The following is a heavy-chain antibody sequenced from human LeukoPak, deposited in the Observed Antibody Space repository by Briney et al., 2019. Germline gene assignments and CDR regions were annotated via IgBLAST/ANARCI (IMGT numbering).Heavy chain of an antibody. D-gene: IGHD3-22*01. CDR3: ARYDSSGYYNHFDY. CDR2: ISSSGSTI. CDR1: GFTFSDYY. V-gene: IGHV3-11*01. Sequence: GGSLRLSCAASGFTFSDYYMSWIRQAPGKGLEWVSYISSSGSTIYYADSVKGRFTISRDNAKNSLYLQMNSLRAEDTAVYYCARYDSSGYYNHFDYWGQGTLVTVSS. J-gene: IGHJ4*02.